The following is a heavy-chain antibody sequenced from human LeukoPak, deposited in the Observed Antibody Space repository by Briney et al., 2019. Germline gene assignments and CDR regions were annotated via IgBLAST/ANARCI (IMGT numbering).Heavy chain of an antibody. CDR1: GGAIRSHY. CDR2: IYSSGYT. D-gene: IGHD1/OR15-1a*01. J-gene: IGHJ4*02. CDR3: ARGEHSVDS. V-gene: IGHV4-4*07. Sequence: SETLSLTCTVSGGAIRSHYWNWIRQPAGKGLEWIGRIYSSGYTNDNPFLRSRITMSVDMSKNQFSLRLNSVTAADTAVYYCARGEHSVDSWGQGMLVTVSS.